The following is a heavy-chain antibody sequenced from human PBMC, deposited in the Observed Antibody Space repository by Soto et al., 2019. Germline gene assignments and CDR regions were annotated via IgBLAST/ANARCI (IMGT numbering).Heavy chain of an antibody. CDR3: ARMSGSYYLGYFAC. Sequence: GSLRLSCEASGFTLSTYWMTWVRQVPWKGLEWVATMNRGGSERYYVDSVKGRFTIFRDNAKNSQYLQMNSLRAEDAAVYYCARMSGSYYLGYFACWGQGILVTVSS. D-gene: IGHD1-26*01. V-gene: IGHV3-7*03. CDR1: GFTLSTYW. CDR2: MNRGGSER. J-gene: IGHJ4*02.